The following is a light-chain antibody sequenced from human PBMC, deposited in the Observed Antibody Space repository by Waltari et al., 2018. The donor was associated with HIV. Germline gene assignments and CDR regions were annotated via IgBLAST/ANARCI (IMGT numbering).Light chain of an antibody. CDR2: GNS. J-gene: IGLJ7*01. CDR3: QSYDSSLSGVAV. CDR1: SSNIGAGYD. Sequence: QSVLTQPPSVSGAPGQRVTISCTGSSSNIGAGYDVHWYQQLPGTAPKLLIYGNSNRPAGVPDRFSGSKSGTSASLAITGLQAEDEADYYCQSYDSSLSGVAVFGAGTQLTVL. V-gene: IGLV1-40*01.